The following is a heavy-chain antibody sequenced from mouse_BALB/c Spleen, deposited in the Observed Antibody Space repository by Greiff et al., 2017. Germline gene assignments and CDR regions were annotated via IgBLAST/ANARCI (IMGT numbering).Heavy chain of an antibody. Sequence: EVKLVESGPGLVKPSQSLSLTCTVTGYSITSDYAWNWIRQFPGNKLEWMGYISYSGSTSYNPSLKSRISITRDTSKNQFFLQLNSVTTEDTATYYCARREWLLTMDYWGQGTSVTVSS. CDR1: GYSITSDYA. D-gene: IGHD2-3*01. CDR2: ISYSGST. CDR3: ARREWLLTMDY. V-gene: IGHV3-2*02. J-gene: IGHJ4*01.